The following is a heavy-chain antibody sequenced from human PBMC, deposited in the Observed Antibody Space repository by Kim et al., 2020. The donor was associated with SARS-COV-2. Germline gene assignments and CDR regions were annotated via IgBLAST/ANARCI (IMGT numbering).Heavy chain of an antibody. V-gene: IGHV3-23*01. CDR1: RFTFSSSA. CDR2: IFGGGRGK. CDR3: AKHVHLTTVTFLWYFDL. J-gene: IGHJ2*01. Sequence: GGSLRLSCTASRFTFSSSAMTWVRQAPGKGLEWVSTIFGGGRGKYYGDSVQGRFTVSRDNSRNTLFLQMNNLRVDDTAIYYCAKHVHLTTVTFLWYFDLWGRGT. D-gene: IGHD3-16*01.